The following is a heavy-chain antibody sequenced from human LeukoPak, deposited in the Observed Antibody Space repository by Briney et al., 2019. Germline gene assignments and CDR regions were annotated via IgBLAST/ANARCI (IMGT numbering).Heavy chain of an antibody. Sequence: GGSLRLSCAASGFTFSSYAMTWVRQAPGEGLEWVSTISSSGGTTYYADSVKGRFTISRDNSKNTLYLQMNSLRAEDTALYYCAKSPRGSRIDYWGQGTLVTVSS. CDR3: AKSPRGSRIDY. CDR1: GFTFSSYA. D-gene: IGHD3-10*01. J-gene: IGHJ4*02. V-gene: IGHV3-23*01. CDR2: ISSSGGTT.